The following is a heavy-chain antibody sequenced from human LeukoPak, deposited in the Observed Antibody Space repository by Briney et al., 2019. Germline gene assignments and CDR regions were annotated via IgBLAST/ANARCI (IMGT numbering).Heavy chain of an antibody. CDR3: ARDADYGGYFDY. D-gene: IGHD4-17*01. J-gene: IGHJ4*02. CDR2: ISSSSNYI. CDR1: GFSFSSYS. V-gene: IGHV3-21*01. Sequence: GGSLRLSCAASGFSFSSYSMKWVRQAPGKGLEWVSSISSSSNYIYYADSVKGRFTISRDNAKNSLYLQMNSLRAEDTAVYYCARDADYGGYFDYWGQGTLVTVSS.